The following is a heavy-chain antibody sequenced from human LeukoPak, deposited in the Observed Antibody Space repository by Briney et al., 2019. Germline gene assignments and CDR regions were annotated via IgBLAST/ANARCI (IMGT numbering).Heavy chain of an antibody. D-gene: IGHD4-23*01. CDR3: GRRTRHYGGSDAFDI. CDR2: IYYSGST. Sequence: SETLSLTCTVSGGSISSYYWSWIRQPPGKGLEWMGYIYYSGSTDYNPSLKSRVTISVDTSKNQFSLKLSSVTAADTAVYYCGRRTRHYGGSDAFDIWGQGTMVTVSS. V-gene: IGHV4-59*08. CDR1: GGSISSYY. J-gene: IGHJ3*02.